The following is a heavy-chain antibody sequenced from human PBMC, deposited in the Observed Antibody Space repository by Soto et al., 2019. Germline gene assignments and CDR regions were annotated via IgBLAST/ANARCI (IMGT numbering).Heavy chain of an antibody. CDR2: IIPIFGTA. V-gene: IGHV1-69*01. D-gene: IGHD1-26*01. Sequence: GGTFSSYAISWVRQAPGQGLEWMGGIIPIFGTANYAQKFQGRVTITADESTSTAYMELSSLRSEDTAVYYCARRSLVGATPGYFDYWGQGTLVTVSS. CDR3: ARRSLVGATPGYFDY. CDR1: GGTFSSYA. J-gene: IGHJ4*02.